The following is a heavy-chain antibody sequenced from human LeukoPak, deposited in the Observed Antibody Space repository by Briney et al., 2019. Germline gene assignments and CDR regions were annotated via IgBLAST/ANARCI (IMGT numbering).Heavy chain of an antibody. CDR2: IYYSGST. CDR1: GGSISSYY. D-gene: IGHD4-17*01. CDR3: ARGPTVTNNFDY. J-gene: IGHJ4*02. Sequence: SETLSLTXTVSGGSISSYYWSWIRQPPGKGLEWIGYIYYSGSTNYNPSLKSRVTISVYTSKNQFSLKLSSVTAADTAVYYCARGPTVTNNFDYWGQGTLVTVSS. V-gene: IGHV4-59*01.